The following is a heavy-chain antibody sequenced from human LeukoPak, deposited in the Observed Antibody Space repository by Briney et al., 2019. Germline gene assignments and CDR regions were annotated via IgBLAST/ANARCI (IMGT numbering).Heavy chain of an antibody. D-gene: IGHD2-15*01. CDR1: GGSFSGYY. Sequence: SETLSLTCAVYGGSFSGYYWSWIRQPPGKGLEWIGEINHSGSTNYNPSLKSRVTISVDTSKNQFSLKLSSVTAADTAVYYCARGGYCSGGSCYYFDYWGQGTLVTVSP. CDR3: ARGGYCSGGSCYYFDY. J-gene: IGHJ4*02. CDR2: INHSGST. V-gene: IGHV4-34*01.